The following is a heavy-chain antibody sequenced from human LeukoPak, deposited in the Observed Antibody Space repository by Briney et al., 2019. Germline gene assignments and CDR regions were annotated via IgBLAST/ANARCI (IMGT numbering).Heavy chain of an antibody. CDR3: ARVGGGLDI. CDR2: INHSGST. D-gene: IGHD3-10*01. CDR1: GGSFSGYY. V-gene: IGHV4-34*01. J-gene: IGHJ3*02. Sequence: SETLSLTCAVYGGSFSGYYWSWIHQPPGKGLEWIGEINHSGSTNYYPSLKSRVTISLDTSKNQFSLKLSSVTAADTAVYYCARVGGGLDIWGQGTMVTVSS.